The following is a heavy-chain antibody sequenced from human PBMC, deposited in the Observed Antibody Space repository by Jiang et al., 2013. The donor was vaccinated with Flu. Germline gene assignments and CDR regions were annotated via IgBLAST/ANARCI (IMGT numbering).Heavy chain of an antibody. D-gene: IGHD3-10*01. CDR1: GYTFTSYY. CDR2: INPSGGST. CDR3: ATAHYYGSGSYSAEYFQH. J-gene: IGHJ1*01. V-gene: IGHV1-46*03. Sequence: SGAEVKKPGASVKVSCKASGYTFTSYYMHWVRQAPGQGLEWMGIINPSGGSTSYAQKFQGRVTMTRDTSTSTVYMELSSLRSEDTAVYYCATAHYYGSGSYSAEYFQHWGQGTLVTVSS.